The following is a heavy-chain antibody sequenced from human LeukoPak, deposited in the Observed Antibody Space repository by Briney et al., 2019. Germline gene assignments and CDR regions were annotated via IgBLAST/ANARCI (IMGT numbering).Heavy chain of an antibody. CDR1: GFTFSSYG. CDR2: ISYDGSNK. V-gene: IGHV3-30*18. CDR3: AKDSVAGTEMYYFDY. Sequence: GGSLRLSCAASGFTFSSYGMHWVRQAPGKGLEWVAVISYDGSNKYYPDSVKGRFTISRDNSKNTLYLQMNSLRAEDTAVYYCAKDSVAGTEMYYFDYWGQGTLVTVSS. J-gene: IGHJ4*02. D-gene: IGHD6-19*01.